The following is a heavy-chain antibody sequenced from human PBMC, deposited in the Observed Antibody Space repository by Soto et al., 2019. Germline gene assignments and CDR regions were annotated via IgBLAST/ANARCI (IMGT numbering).Heavy chain of an antibody. CDR1: GFTFSSYG. Sequence: GGSLRLSCAASGFTFSSYGMHWVRQAPGKGLEWVAVISYDGSNKYYADSVKGRFTISRDNSKNTLYLQMNSLRAEDTAVYYRAKEVSIVGAGGAFDIWGQGTMVTVS. V-gene: IGHV3-30*18. J-gene: IGHJ3*02. CDR3: AKEVSIVGAGGAFDI. CDR2: ISYDGSNK. D-gene: IGHD1-26*01.